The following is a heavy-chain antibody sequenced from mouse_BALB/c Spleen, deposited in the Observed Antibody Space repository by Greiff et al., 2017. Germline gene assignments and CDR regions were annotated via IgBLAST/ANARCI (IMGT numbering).Heavy chain of an antibody. Sequence: VQLQQSGPGLVAPSQSLSITCTVSGFSLTSYGVHWVRQPPGKGLEWLGVIWAGGSTNSNSALMSRLSISKDNSKSQVFLKMNSLQTDDTAMYYCARVGNYDGYYYYAMDYWGQGTSVTVSS. CDR3: ARVGNYDGYYYYAMDY. J-gene: IGHJ4*01. CDR2: IWAGGST. D-gene: IGHD2-3*01. CDR1: GFSLTSYG. V-gene: IGHV2-9*02.